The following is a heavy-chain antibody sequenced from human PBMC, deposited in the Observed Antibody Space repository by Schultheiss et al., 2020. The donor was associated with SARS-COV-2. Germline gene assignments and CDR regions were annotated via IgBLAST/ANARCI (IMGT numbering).Heavy chain of an antibody. D-gene: IGHD4-17*01. CDR2: IYYSGST. V-gene: IGHV4-39*07. Sequence: SETLSLTCTVSGGSISSSSYYWGWIRQPPGKGLEWIGSIYYSGSTYYNPSLKSRVTISVDTSKNQFSLKLSSVTAADTAVYYCARDDLVVDYGDARWFDPWGQGTLVTVSS. CDR1: GGSISSSSYY. J-gene: IGHJ5*02. CDR3: ARDDLVVDYGDARWFDP.